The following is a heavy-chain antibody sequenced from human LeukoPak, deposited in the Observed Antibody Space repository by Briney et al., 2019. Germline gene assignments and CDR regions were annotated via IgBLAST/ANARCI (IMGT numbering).Heavy chain of an antibody. J-gene: IGHJ4*02. V-gene: IGHV3-23*01. CDR3: AKSHASIWNVYDY. Sequence: GGSLRLSFAASGFTFSGYAMSWVRLAPGEGLEWVSAITAGGDSTYYAESVKGRFTISRDNLKNMVFLQMSNLRAEDTAIYYCAKSHASIWNVYDYWGQGTLVTVSS. CDR1: GFTFSGYA. D-gene: IGHD6-13*01. CDR2: ITAGGDST.